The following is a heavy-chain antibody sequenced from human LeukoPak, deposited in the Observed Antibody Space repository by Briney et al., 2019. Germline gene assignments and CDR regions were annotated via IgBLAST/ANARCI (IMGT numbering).Heavy chain of an antibody. CDR2: ISGHNGDV. D-gene: IGHD3-10*01. J-gene: IGHJ4*02. CDR1: GYTFSNYG. Sequence: ASVKVSCKASGYTFSNYGITWVRQAPGQGLEWMGTISGHNGDVNYAPKFQGRVTMTTDTSTTTAYMELRSLRFDDTAVYYCARYNSLLRGVTTSDYWGQGPLVTVS. CDR3: ARYNSLLRGVTTSDY. V-gene: IGHV1-18*01.